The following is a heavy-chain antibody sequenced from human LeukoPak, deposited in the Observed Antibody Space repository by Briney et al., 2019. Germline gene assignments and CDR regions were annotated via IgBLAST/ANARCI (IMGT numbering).Heavy chain of an antibody. CDR3: ANLQAGGSSPPQY. Sequence: PGGSLRLSCAASGFTFSSYSMNWVRQAPGKGLEWVSSISSSSSYIYYADSVKGRFTISRDNSKNTLYLQMNSLRAEDTAVYYCANLQAGGSSPPQYWGQGTLVTVSS. V-gene: IGHV3-21*01. CDR1: GFTFSSYS. J-gene: IGHJ4*02. D-gene: IGHD6-6*01. CDR2: ISSSSSYI.